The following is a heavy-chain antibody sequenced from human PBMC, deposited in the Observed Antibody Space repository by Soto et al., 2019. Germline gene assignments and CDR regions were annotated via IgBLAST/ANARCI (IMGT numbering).Heavy chain of an antibody. CDR2: IYPGDSDT. CDR1: GYSFTSYW. Sequence: GDSLKISCKGSGYSFTSYWIGWVRQMPGKGLEWMGIIYPGDSDTRYSPSFQGQVTISADKSISTAYLQWSSLKASDTAMYYCAILLDNGGYYLYYYYGMDVWGQGTTVTVAS. D-gene: IGHD1-26*01. V-gene: IGHV5-51*01. J-gene: IGHJ6*02. CDR3: AILLDNGGYYLYYYYGMDV.